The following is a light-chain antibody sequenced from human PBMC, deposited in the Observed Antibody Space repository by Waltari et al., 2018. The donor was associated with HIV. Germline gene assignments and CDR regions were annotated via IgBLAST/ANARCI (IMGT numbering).Light chain of an antibody. CDR3: SSYAGSSSFV. Sequence: QSALTQPPSASGSPGQSVTISCTGTSNDVGGYNYVSWYQQHPDKAPKLMIYDVNRRPSGVPDRFSGSKSGNTASLTVSGLQAEDEADYFCSSYAGSSSFVFGTGTKVTVL. J-gene: IGLJ1*01. CDR1: SNDVGGYNY. V-gene: IGLV2-8*01. CDR2: DVN.